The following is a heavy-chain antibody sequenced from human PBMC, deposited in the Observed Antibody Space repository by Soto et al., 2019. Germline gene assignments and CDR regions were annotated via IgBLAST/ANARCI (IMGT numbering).Heavy chain of an antibody. D-gene: IGHD2-2*01. CDR2: IYYSGST. J-gene: IGHJ6*03. Sequence: SETLSLTCTVSGGSISSSSYYWGWIRQPPGKGLEWIGSIYYSGSTYYNPSLKSRVTISVDTSKNQFSLKLCSVTAADTAVYYCARHKDCSSTSCYFSYAYYYYMDVWGKGTTVTVSS. CDR1: GGSISSSSYY. V-gene: IGHV4-39*01. CDR3: ARHKDCSSTSCYFSYAYYYYMDV.